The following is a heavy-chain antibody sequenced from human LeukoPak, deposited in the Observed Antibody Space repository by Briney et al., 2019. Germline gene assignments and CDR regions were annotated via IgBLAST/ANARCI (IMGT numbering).Heavy chain of an antibody. CDR2: IIPILGIA. J-gene: IGHJ4*02. Sequence: ASVKVSCKDSGGTFSSYAISWVRQAPGQGLEWMGRIIPILGIANYAQKFQGRVTITADKSTSTAYMELSSLRAEDTAGYDCAGGRRQWLAFDYWGQGTLVTVSS. V-gene: IGHV1-69*04. CDR1: GGTFSSYA. CDR3: AGGRRQWLAFDY. D-gene: IGHD6-19*01.